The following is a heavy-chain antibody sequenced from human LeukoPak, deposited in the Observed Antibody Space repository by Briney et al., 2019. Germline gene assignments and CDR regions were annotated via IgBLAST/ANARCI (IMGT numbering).Heavy chain of an antibody. CDR3: TTSHSTVTLDY. Sequence: GGSLRLSCTASGFTFGDYAMSWVRQAPGKGLEWVGFIRSKAYGGTTDYAAPVKGRFTISRDDSKNTLYLQMNSLKTEDTAVYYRTTSHSTVTLDYWGQGTLVTVSS. V-gene: IGHV3-49*04. D-gene: IGHD4-17*01. CDR2: IRSKAYGGTT. J-gene: IGHJ4*02. CDR1: GFTFGDYA.